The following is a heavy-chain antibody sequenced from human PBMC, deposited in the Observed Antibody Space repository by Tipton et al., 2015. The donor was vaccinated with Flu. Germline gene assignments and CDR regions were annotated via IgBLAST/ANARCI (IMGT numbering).Heavy chain of an antibody. V-gene: IGHV4-59*01. CDR1: GGAISSYY. Sequence: TLSLTCSVSGGAISSYYWNWIRQTPGKGLEWMGYIYYTGTTSYNPSLKSRITMSIDKSKNHFSLKLSSVTAADTAVYYCARRDYSNYVSEPKNWFDSWGQGTLVAVSS. J-gene: IGHJ5*01. CDR2: IYYTGTT. D-gene: IGHD4-11*01. CDR3: ARRDYSNYVSEPKNWFDS.